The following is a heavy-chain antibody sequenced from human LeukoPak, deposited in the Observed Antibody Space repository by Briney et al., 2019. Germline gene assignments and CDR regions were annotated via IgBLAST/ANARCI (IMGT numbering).Heavy chain of an antibody. CDR1: GFPFSSYW. J-gene: IGHJ4*02. Sequence: PGGSLRLSCAASGFPFSSYWMNWVRQAPGKGLEWVANIKQDGSEKYYVDSVKGRFTISRDNAKNSLYLQMNSLRAEDTAVYYCARDRSRYFDYWGQGTLVTVSS. CDR3: ARDRSRYFDY. V-gene: IGHV3-7*01. CDR2: IKQDGSEK.